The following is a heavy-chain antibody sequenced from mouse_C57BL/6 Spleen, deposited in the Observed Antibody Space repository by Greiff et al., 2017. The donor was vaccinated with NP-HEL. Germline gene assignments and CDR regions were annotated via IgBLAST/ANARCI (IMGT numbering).Heavy chain of an antibody. CDR2: INPSTGGT. V-gene: IGHV1-42*01. D-gene: IGHD1-1*01. J-gene: IGHJ2*01. Sequence: EVQLQQSGPELVKPGASVKISCKASGYSFTGYYMNWVKQSPEKSLEWIGEINPSTGGTTYNQKFKAKATLTVDKSSSTAYMQLKSLTSEDSAVYYCARSDGSSFPLYFDYWGQCTTLTVSS. CDR1: GYSFTGYY. CDR3: ARSDGSSFPLYFDY.